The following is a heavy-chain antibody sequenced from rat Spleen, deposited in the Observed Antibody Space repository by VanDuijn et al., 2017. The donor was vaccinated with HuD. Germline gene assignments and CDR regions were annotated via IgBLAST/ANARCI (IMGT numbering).Heavy chain of an antibody. CDR3: VRDRYFFEY. CDR2: MWYDGDT. Sequence: QVHLKESGPGLVQSSQTLSLTCTVSGFSLTSNGVSWVRQPSGKGLEWLGKMWYDGDTAYDSALKSRLSITRDTSKNQVFLKMNSLQTDDTGTYYCVRDRYFFEYWDQGVMVTVSS. V-gene: IGHV2-63*01. CDR1: GFSLTSNG. J-gene: IGHJ2*01.